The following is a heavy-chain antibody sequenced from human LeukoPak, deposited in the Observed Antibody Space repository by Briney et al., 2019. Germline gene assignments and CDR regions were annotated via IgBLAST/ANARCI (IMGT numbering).Heavy chain of an antibody. D-gene: IGHD1-1*01. Sequence: PERSLSLSCANSGSTSANYGMTKFRRAPGKGLEWDSGINWNGGSTGYADSVKGRFTISRDNAKNSLYLQMNSLRVEDTALYYCSRVQRELMWYYFDYWCQGTLVTVSS. CDR1: GSTSANYG. V-gene: IGHV3-20*04. CDR3: SRVQRELMWYYFDY. CDR2: INWNGGST. J-gene: IGHJ4*02.